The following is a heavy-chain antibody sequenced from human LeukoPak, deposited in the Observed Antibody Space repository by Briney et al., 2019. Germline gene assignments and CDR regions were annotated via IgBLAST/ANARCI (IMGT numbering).Heavy chain of an antibody. CDR2: INHSGST. D-gene: IGHD6-19*01. CDR3: ARSRSLIAVRSGFDY. Sequence: PSETLSLTCAVYGGSFSGYYWSWIRQPPGKGLEWIGEINHSGSTNYNPSPKSRVTISVDTSKNQFSLKLSSVTAADTAVYYCARSRSLIAVRSGFDYWGQGTLVTVSS. J-gene: IGHJ4*02. V-gene: IGHV4-34*01. CDR1: GGSFSGYY.